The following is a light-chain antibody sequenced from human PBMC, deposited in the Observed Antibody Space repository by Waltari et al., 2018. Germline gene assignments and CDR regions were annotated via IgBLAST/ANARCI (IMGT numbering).Light chain of an antibody. J-gene: IGKJ1*01. Sequence: EIVLTQSPATLSLSPGERATLSCRASQSVSSYLAWYQQMPGQAPRLLIHSASNRATGIPARFSGSGSGTDFTLTISSLEPEDFAVYYCQQRSNWSRTFGQGTKVEIK. V-gene: IGKV3-11*01. CDR3: QQRSNWSRT. CDR1: QSVSSY. CDR2: SAS.